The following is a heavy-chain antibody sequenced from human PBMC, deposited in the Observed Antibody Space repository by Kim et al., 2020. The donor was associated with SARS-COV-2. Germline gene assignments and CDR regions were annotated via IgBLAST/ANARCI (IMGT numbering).Heavy chain of an antibody. V-gene: IGHV3-23*01. CDR3: AKGWTWGAY. Sequence: GSTYYADSVKGRFTISRDNSKNTLYLQMNSLRAEDTAVYYCAKGWTWGAYWGQGTLVTVSS. J-gene: IGHJ4*02. CDR2: GST. D-gene: IGHD3-16*01.